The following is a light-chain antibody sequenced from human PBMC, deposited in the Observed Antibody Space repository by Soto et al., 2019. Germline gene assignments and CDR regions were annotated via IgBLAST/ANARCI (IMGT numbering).Light chain of an antibody. CDR3: QQLKSYPLT. V-gene: IGKV1-9*01. CDR1: QGISTC. J-gene: IGKJ4*01. CDR2: TAS. Sequence: DIQLTQSPSFLSASVGDRVTITCRATQGISTCLAWYQQNPGKAPKLLIYTASTLQSGVPSRFSGSGSGTEFPLTISMLRPEYVATYCWQQLKSYPLTFGGGTKVEIK.